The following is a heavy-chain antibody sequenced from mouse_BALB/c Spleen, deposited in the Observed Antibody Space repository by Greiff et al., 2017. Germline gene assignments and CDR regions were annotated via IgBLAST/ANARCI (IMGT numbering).Heavy chain of an antibody. CDR1: GFTFSDYY. D-gene: IGHD3-3*01. V-gene: IGHV5-4*02. Sequence: DVQLVESGGGLVKPGGSLKLSCAASGFTFSDYYMYWVRQTPEKRLEWVATISDGGSYTYYPDSVKGRFTISRDNAKNNLYLQMSSLKSEDTAMYYCARDQGSHYAMDYWGQGTSVTVSS. J-gene: IGHJ4*01. CDR3: ARDQGSHYAMDY. CDR2: ISDGGSYT.